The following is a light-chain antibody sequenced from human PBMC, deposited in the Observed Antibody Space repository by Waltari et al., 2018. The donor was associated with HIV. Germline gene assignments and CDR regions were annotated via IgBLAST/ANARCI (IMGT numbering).Light chain of an antibody. CDR3: QQYGSSPRT. CDR1: QSVSSSY. V-gene: IGKV3-20*01. Sequence: EIVLTQSPCTLYLSRGERATLSCRASQSVSSSYLAWYQQKPGQAPRLLIYGASSRATGIPDRFSGSGSGTDFTLTISRLEPEDFAVYYCQQYGSSPRTFGQGTKVESK. J-gene: IGKJ1*01. CDR2: GAS.